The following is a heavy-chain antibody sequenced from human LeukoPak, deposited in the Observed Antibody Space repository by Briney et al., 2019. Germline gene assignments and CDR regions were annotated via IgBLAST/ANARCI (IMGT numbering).Heavy chain of an antibody. CDR1: GGSISSGSYY. CDR3: ARGHLRTYYYGSGSYPILA. Sequence: SETLSLTCTVSGGSISSGSYYWSWIRQPAGKGLEWIGRIYTSGSTNYNPSLKSRVTISVDTSKNQFSLKLSSVTAADTAVYYCARGHLRTYYYGSGSYPILAWGQGTLVTVSS. D-gene: IGHD3-10*01. J-gene: IGHJ5*02. CDR2: IYTSGST. V-gene: IGHV4-61*02.